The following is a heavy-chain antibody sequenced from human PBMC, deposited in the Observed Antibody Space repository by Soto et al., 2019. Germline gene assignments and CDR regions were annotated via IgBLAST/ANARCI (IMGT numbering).Heavy chain of an antibody. J-gene: IGHJ5*02. V-gene: IGHV3-15*07. Sequence: GGSLRLSCAASGFTFSNAWMNWVRQAPGKGLEWVGRIKSKTDGGTTDYAAPVKGRFTISRDDSKNTLYLQMNSLKTEDTAVYYCTTLKYGDYVWFDPWGQGTLVTVSS. CDR1: GFTFSNAW. CDR3: TTLKYGDYVWFDP. CDR2: IKSKTDGGTT. D-gene: IGHD4-17*01.